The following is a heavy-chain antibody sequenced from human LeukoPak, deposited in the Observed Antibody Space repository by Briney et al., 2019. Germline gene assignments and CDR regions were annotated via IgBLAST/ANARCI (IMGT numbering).Heavy chain of an antibody. V-gene: IGHV4-59*01. CDR3: ARATYSSSPFYYGMDV. CDR2: IYYSGST. D-gene: IGHD5-18*01. CDR1: GGSISSYY. J-gene: IGHJ6*02. Sequence: PSETLSLTCTVSGGSISSYYWSWIRQPPGKGLEWIGYIYYSGSTNYNPSLKSRVTISVDTSKNQFSLKLSSVTAADTAVYYCARATYSSSPFYYGMDVWGQGTTVTVSS.